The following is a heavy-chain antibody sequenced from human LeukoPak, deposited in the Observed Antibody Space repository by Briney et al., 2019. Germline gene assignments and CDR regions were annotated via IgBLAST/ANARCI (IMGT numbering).Heavy chain of an antibody. CDR3: ARRAGEYSHPYDY. V-gene: IGHV3-53*01. J-gene: IGHJ4*02. Sequence: GGSLILSCTVSGFTVSSNSWSWVRQAPGKGLEWVSFIYSGGKTHSSDSVKGRFTISRDNSKNTLYLQMSSLRAEDTAIYYCARRAGEYSHPYDYWGQGTLVTVSS. CDR2: IYSGGKT. CDR1: GFTVSSNS. D-gene: IGHD2-15*01.